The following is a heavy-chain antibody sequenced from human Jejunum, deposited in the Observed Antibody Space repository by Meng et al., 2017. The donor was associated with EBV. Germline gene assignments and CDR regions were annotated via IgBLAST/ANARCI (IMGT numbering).Heavy chain of an antibody. Sequence: GFVRPSKPLPFTWLFFGPSISSSNGYWGLTRQSPGKGLEWIGSMSYSGATYYTPSLKSRVTISIDTSKNQLSLKVNSVTAADMAMYYCARVPLDYYGSGSSWAYWGQGTLVTVSS. CDR3: ARVPLDYYGSGSSWAY. D-gene: IGHD3-10*01. J-gene: IGHJ4*02. CDR2: MSYSGAT. V-gene: IGHV4-39*07. CDR1: GPSISSSNGY.